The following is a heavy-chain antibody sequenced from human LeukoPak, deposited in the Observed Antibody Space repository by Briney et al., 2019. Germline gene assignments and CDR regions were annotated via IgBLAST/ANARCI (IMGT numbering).Heavy chain of an antibody. V-gene: IGHV1-8*01. Sequence: GASVKVSCKASGYTFTSYDINWVRQATGQGLEWMGWMNPNSGNTGYAQKFQGRVTMTRNTSISTAYMELSSLRSEDTAVYYCVKGSHRQWLVRENYFDYWGQGTLVTVSS. J-gene: IGHJ4*02. CDR3: VKGSHRQWLVRENYFDY. CDR1: GYTFTSYD. CDR2: MNPNSGNT. D-gene: IGHD6-19*01.